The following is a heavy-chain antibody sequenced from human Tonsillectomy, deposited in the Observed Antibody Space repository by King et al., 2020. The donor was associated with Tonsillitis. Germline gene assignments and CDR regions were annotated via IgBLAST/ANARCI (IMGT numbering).Heavy chain of an antibody. Sequence: LQLQESGPGLVKPSETLSLTCTVSGGSISSYYWSWIRQPPGKGLEWIGYIYYSGSTNYNPSLKSRVTISVDTSKNQFSLKLSSVTAADTAVYYCARGRERLLQIGDHLYFELWGRGTLVTVSS. D-gene: IGHD5-24*01. CDR3: ARGRERLLQIGDHLYFEL. CDR1: GGSISSYY. V-gene: IGHV4-59*01. CDR2: IYYSGST. J-gene: IGHJ2*01.